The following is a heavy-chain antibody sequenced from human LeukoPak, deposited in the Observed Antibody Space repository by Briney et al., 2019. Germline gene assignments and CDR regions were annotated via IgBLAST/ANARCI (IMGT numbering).Heavy chain of an antibody. J-gene: IGHJ4*02. CDR3: ARRQEGHDY. CDR2: IYTTGGT. CDR1: GVSIAKTFYY. Sequence: PSETLSLTCTVSGVSIAKTFYYWNWLRQPAGKGLEWIGRIYTTGGTDYNPSPKSRVTISLDTAKNQFSLKMTSVTAADTAVYYCARRQEGHDYWGQGTLVTVSS. V-gene: IGHV4-61*02.